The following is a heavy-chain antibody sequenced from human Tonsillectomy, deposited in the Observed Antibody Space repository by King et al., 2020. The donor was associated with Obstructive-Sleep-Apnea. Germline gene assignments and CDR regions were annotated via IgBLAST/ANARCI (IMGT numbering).Heavy chain of an antibody. J-gene: IGHJ4*02. D-gene: IGHD3-16*01. CDR3: ARGGSSDYVWGSPGFDY. V-gene: IGHV3-7*03. CDR2: IKQDGSEK. CDR1: GFTFSSYW. Sequence: VQLVESGGGLVQPGGSLRLSCAASGFTFSSYWMTWVRQAPGKGLEWVANIKQDGSEKYYVDSVKGRFTISRDNAKNSLYLQMNSLRAEDTAVYYCARGGSSDYVWGSPGFDYWGQGTLVTVSS.